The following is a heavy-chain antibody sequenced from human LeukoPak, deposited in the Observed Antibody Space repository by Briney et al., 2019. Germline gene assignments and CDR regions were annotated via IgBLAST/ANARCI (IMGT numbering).Heavy chain of an antibody. D-gene: IGHD2-2*01. J-gene: IGHJ4*02. CDR2: TYYRPKWYN. CDR1: GDSVSSNSAA. V-gene: IGHV6-1*01. Sequence: SQTLSLTCPIFGDSVSSNSAAWNWIRQSPSRGLEWLGRTYYRPKWYNDYAVSVKSRITINPDTSKNQFSLQLNSVTPEDTAVYYCASGRVSAADMRYWGQGTLVTVSS. CDR3: ASGRVSAADMRY.